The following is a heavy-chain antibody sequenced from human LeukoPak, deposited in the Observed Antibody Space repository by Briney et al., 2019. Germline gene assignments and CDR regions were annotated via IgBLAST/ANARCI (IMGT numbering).Heavy chain of an antibody. V-gene: IGHV3-73*01. CDR2: IRTKVNNDET. CDR3: TTPVGYDTNGRFDP. Sequence: GGSLRLSCAASGFSFSDSAIHWVRQAPGKGPEWVGRIRTKVNNDETVYAVPVQGRFTISRDDSKNTAYLRMNSLRVEDTAVYYCTTPVGYDTNGRFDPWGRGTLVTVSS. D-gene: IGHD2-8*01. CDR1: GFSFSDSA. J-gene: IGHJ5*02.